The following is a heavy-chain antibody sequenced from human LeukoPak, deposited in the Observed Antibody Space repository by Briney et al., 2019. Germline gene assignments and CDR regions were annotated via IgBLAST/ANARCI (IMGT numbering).Heavy chain of an antibody. CDR3: ARVRRGYSYGYDY. Sequence: GASVKVSCKVSGYTLTELSMHWVRQAPGKGLEWMGGIIPIFGTANYAQKFQGRVTITADESTSTAYMELSSLRSEDTAVYYCARVRRGYSYGYDYWGQGTLVTVSS. CDR1: GYTLTELS. CDR2: IIPIFGTA. J-gene: IGHJ4*02. V-gene: IGHV1-69*13. D-gene: IGHD5-18*01.